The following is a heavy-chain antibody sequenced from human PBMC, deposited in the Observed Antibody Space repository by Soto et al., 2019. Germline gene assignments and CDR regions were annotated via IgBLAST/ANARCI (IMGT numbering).Heavy chain of an antibody. CDR2: TGAGTGPG. Sequence: SVKFSCKAYGGSLSTNPISWVLQAPGQGLEWMGGTGAGTGPGNHAQKFQGRLTVTADKSTSTVYMELTNLSSEDTAVYYCARRHSGGFFRFFDSWGHGTLVTVSS. J-gene: IGHJ4*01. D-gene: IGHD2-15*01. CDR3: ARRHSGGFFRFFDS. V-gene: IGHV1-69*06. CDR1: GGSLSTNP.